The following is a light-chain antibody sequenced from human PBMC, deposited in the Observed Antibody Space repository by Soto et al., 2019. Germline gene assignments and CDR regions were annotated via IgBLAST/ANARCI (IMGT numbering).Light chain of an antibody. CDR3: QQYDDSPLYT. CDR1: QSVSSIF. Sequence: EIVLTRSPGTLSLSPGERATLSCRASQSVSSIFLAWYQQKPGQAPRLLIYAASSRATGVPDRFSGSGSGTDFTLTISRLEPEDFAVYYCQQYDDSPLYTFGQGTKVEIK. J-gene: IGKJ2*01. V-gene: IGKV3-20*01. CDR2: AAS.